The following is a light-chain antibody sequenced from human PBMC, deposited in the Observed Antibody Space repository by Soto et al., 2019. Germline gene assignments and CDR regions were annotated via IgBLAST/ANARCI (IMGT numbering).Light chain of an antibody. V-gene: IGKV1-5*03. Sequence: IQMTQSPPSLSAYVGDRVTITCRASQSISSWLAWYQQKPGKAPKLLIYKASTLKSGVPSRFSGSGSGTEFTLTISSLQPDDFATYYCQHYNSYSEAFGQGTKVDIK. J-gene: IGKJ1*01. CDR1: QSISSW. CDR3: QHYNSYSEA. CDR2: KAS.